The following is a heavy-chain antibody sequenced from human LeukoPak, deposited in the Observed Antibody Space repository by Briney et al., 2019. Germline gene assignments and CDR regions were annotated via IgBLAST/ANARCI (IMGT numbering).Heavy chain of an antibody. D-gene: IGHD1-20*01. CDR1: GFTFSDYY. CDR3: ASDITRPHYYYYYMDV. V-gene: IGHV3-11*04. CDR2: ISSSGSTI. J-gene: IGHJ6*03. Sequence: GGSLRLSCAASGFTFSDYYMSWIRQAPGKGLEWVSYISSSGSTIYYADSVKGRFTISRDNSKNTLYLQMNSLRAEDTAVYYCASDITRPHYYYYYMDVWGKGTTVTVSS.